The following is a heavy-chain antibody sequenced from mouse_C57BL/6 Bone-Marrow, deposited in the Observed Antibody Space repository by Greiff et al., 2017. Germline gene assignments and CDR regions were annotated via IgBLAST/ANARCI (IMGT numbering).Heavy chain of an antibody. Sequence: QVQLQQSGAELVRPGSSVKLSCKASGYTFTSYWMHWVKQRPIQGLEWIGNIDPSDSETHYNQKFKDKATLTVDKSSSTAYMQLSSLTSEDSAVYYCARQAWLRRGCAYWCQGTLVTVSA. CDR1: GYTFTSYW. V-gene: IGHV1-52*01. CDR2: IDPSDSET. D-gene: IGHD2-2*01. CDR3: ARQAWLRRGCAY. J-gene: IGHJ3*01.